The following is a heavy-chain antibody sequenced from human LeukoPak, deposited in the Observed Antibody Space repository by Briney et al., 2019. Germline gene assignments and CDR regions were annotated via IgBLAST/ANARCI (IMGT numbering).Heavy chain of an antibody. D-gene: IGHD5-24*01. J-gene: IGHJ4*02. CDR2: ISYDGSNK. Sequence: SGGSLRLSCAASGFTFSSYAMHWVRQAPGKGLEWVAVISYDGSNKYYADSVKGRFTISRDNAKNSLYLQMNSLRAEDTAVYYCARVRDGSQDYWGQGTLVTVSS. CDR3: ARVRDGSQDY. CDR1: GFTFSSYA. V-gene: IGHV3-30-3*01.